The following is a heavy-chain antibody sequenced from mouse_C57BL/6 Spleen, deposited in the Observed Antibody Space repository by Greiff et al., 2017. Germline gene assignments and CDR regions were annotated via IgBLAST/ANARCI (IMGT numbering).Heavy chain of an antibody. Sequence: QVQLQQSGPELVRPGVSVTISCKGSGYTFTAYAMPWVKQSHAKSLEWIGVIRPYYGDATYNQKFKDKATMTVDKSSSTAYMELARLTSEDSAVYYCARSSSGTDYFDYWGQGTTLTVSS. D-gene: IGHD4-1*01. CDR2: IRPYYGDA. V-gene: IGHV1-67*01. CDR1: GYTFTAYA. CDR3: ARSSSGTDYFDY. J-gene: IGHJ2*01.